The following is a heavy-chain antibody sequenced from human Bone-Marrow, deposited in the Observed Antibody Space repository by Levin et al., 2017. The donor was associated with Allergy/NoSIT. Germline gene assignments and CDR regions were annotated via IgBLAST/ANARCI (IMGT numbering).Heavy chain of an antibody. Sequence: GESLKISCEGSGYSFPNYWIGWVRQMPGKGLEWMGIIFPGDSDTRYSPSFQSQVTISADKSINTAYLQWNSLRASDTAIYYCVRQLWRRTWRNAVTTFGLGFWGQGTLVTVSS. CDR1: GYSFPNYW. J-gene: IGHJ4*02. CDR2: IFPGDSDT. V-gene: IGHV5-51*01. CDR3: VRQLWRRTWRNAVTTFGLGF. D-gene: IGHD3-10*02.